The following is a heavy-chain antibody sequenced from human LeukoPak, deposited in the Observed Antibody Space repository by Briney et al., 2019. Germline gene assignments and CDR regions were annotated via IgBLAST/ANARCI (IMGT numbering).Heavy chain of an antibody. CDR2: ISSFGSTI. Sequence: PGGSLRLSCAASGFTFSSYEMNWVRQAPGKGLEWVSYISSFGSTIYYADSVKGRFTISRDNAKNSLYLQMNSLRAEDTAVYYCARVMVVPSSDFDYWGQETLVTVSS. CDR1: GFTFSSYE. D-gene: IGHD2-15*01. J-gene: IGHJ4*02. V-gene: IGHV3-48*03. CDR3: ARVMVVPSSDFDY.